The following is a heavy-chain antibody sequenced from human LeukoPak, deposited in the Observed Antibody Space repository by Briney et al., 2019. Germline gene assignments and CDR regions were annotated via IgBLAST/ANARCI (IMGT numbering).Heavy chain of an antibody. CDR3: ARRWVGAFDY. CDR2: INPNSGGT. Sequence: ASVKVSCKASGYTFTGYYMHWVRQAPGQGLEWMGWINPNSGGTNYAQKFQGRVTMTRNTSISTAYMELSSLRSEDTAVYYCARRWVGAFDYWGQGTLVTVSS. V-gene: IGHV1-2*02. D-gene: IGHD5-24*01. CDR1: GYTFTGYY. J-gene: IGHJ4*02.